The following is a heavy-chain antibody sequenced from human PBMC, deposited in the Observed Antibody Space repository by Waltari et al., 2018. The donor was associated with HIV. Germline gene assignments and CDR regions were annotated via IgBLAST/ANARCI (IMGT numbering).Heavy chain of an antibody. CDR3: AREGSGSFWNY. J-gene: IGHJ4*02. CDR2: INQDEHTT. D-gene: IGHD1-26*01. CDR1: VFTLRNFW. Sequence: EVQLVESGGGLAQPGESLTLQCAISVFTLRNFWMAWVRQDPGKGPEWVAKINQDEHTTDYVASVKGRFTISRDNAKKSLYLHMNSLRIEDTGTYFCAREGSGSFWNYWGQGTRVTVS. V-gene: IGHV3-7*01.